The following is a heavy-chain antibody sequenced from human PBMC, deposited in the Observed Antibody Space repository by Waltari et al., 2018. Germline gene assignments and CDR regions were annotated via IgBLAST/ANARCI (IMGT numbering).Heavy chain of an antibody. CDR2: IRYDGSNK. CDR1: GFTFRNYA. D-gene: IGHD4-17*01. CDR3: AKGSTVTTIDYYYIDV. Sequence: QVQLVDSGGGEVQPGGSLRLSCAASGFTFRNYAMHWVRQAPGKGMWWVAFIRYDGSNKYYADSVKGRFTVSRDNSKNTLHLQMNSLRVEDTAVYYCAKGSTVTTIDYYYIDVWGKGTTVTVSS. J-gene: IGHJ6*03. V-gene: IGHV3-30*02.